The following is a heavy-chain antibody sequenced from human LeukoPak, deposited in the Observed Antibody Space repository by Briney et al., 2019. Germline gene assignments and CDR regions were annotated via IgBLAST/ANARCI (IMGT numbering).Heavy chain of an antibody. CDR2: ISASGIMK. J-gene: IGHJ4*02. CDR1: GFAFTDFY. Sequence: GGSLRLSCATSGFAFTDFYMTWFRQAPGRGLEWVSHISASGIMKFCEDSVKGRFTVSRDNVNQSLHLQMNSLRPEDTAVYYCARCRGSGSYCLDHWGQGTLVTVSS. CDR3: ARCRGSGSYCLDH. D-gene: IGHD3-10*01. V-gene: IGHV3-11*01.